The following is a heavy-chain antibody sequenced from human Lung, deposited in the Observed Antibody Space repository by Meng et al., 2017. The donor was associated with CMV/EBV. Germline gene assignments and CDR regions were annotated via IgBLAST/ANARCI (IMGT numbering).Heavy chain of an antibody. CDR1: GYSFSGFY. CDR2: VNPISDDT. D-gene: IGHD6-19*01. Sequence: NVCCQASGYSFSGFYLNWARQAPGHGLEWLGRVNPISDDTHLAQKFEGRITVTRGATINTAFMELTRLRPDDTAVYYCAKSSDNGWSSWGPGTLVTVSS. V-gene: IGHV1-2*06. J-gene: IGHJ4*01. CDR3: AKSSDNGWSS.